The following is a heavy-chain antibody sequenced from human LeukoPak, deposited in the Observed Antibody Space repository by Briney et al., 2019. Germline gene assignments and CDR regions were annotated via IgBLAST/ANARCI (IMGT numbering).Heavy chain of an antibody. J-gene: IGHJ4*02. CDR1: GYTFTSYY. V-gene: IGHV1-46*01. CDR2: INPSGGDT. CDR3: AREVMDNLRFDY. Sequence: ASVKVSCKASGYTFTSYYMHWVRQAPAQELEWMGIINPSGGDTSYAQKFQGRLTMTRDTSTNTVYMELTSLRSEDTAVYYCAREVMDNLRFDYWGQGTLVTVSS. D-gene: IGHD1-14*01.